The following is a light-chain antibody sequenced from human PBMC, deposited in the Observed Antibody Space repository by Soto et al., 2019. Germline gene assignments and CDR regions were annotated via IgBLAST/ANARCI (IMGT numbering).Light chain of an antibody. V-gene: IGKV3-11*01. CDR1: QSITNRF. Sequence: EILMTQSPGTLSLSPGERATLACGASQSITNRFLAWYQQKPGQAPRLLIYDASTRATGIPARFSGSGSGTDFTLTISSLEPEDFAVYYCQQRSNWPPKSLTFGGGTKVDIK. J-gene: IGKJ4*01. CDR3: QQRSNWPPKSLT. CDR2: DAS.